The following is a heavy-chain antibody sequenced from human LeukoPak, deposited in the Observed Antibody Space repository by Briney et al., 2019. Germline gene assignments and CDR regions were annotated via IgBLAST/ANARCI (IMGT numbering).Heavy chain of an antibody. CDR3: ARVINCSGGSCYYYYMDV. CDR2: IYYSGST. Sequence: SETLSLTCTVSGGSISSYYWSWIRQPPGKGLEWIGYIYYSGSTNYRPSLKSRVTISVDTSKNQFSLKLSSVTAADTAVYYCARVINCSGGSCYYYYMDVWGKGTTVTVSS. D-gene: IGHD2-15*01. J-gene: IGHJ6*03. V-gene: IGHV4-59*08. CDR1: GGSISSYY.